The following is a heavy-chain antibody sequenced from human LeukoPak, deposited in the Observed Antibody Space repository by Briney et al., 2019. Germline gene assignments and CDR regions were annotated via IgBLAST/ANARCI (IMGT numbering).Heavy chain of an antibody. D-gene: IGHD1-1*01. V-gene: IGHV1-69*05. CDR2: IIPIFGTA. CDR3: ARLEEVPD. Sequence: ASVKVSCKASGGTFSSYAISWVRQAPGQGLEWMGGIIPIFGTANYAQEFQGRVSITTDESTSTAYMELSSLRSYDTAVYYCARLEEVPDWGQGTLVTVSS. J-gene: IGHJ4*02. CDR1: GGTFSSYA.